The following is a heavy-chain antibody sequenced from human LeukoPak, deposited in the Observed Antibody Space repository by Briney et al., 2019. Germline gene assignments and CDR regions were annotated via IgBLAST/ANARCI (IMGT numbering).Heavy chain of an antibody. CDR3: ARGLYDFWSGYSAYAFDI. CDR1: GGTFSSYA. V-gene: IGHV7-4-1*02. D-gene: IGHD3-3*01. J-gene: IGHJ3*02. Sequence: ASVKVSCKASGGTFSSYAISWVRQTPGQGLEWMGWINTNTGNPTYAQGFTGRFVFSFDTSVSTAYLQISSLKAEDTAVYYCARGLYDFWSGYSAYAFDIWGQGTMVTVSS. CDR2: INTNTGNP.